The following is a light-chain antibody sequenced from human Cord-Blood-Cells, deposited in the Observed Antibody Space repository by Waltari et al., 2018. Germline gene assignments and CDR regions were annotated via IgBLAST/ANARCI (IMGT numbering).Light chain of an antibody. V-gene: IGKV3-20*01. Sequence: DIVLTQSPGTPPLSPGDRPTLSCRASQSVSSSYLAWYQQKPGPAPRLLIYGASSRATGIPDRFSGSGSGTDFTLTISRLEPEDFAVYYCQQYGSSPLTFGGGTKVEIK. CDR3: QQYGSSPLT. CDR1: QSVSSSY. CDR2: GAS. J-gene: IGKJ4*01.